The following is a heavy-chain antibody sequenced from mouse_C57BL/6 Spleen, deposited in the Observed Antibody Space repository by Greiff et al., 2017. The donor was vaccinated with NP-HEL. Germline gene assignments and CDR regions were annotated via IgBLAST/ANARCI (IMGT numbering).Heavy chain of an antibody. CDR2: IYPGSGST. Sequence: VQLQQPGAELVKPGASVKMSCKASGYTFTSYWITWVKQRPGQGLEWIGDIYPGSGSTNYNEKFKSKATLTVDTSSSTAYMQLSSLTSEDSAVYYCARSRDGYYVGYYAMDYWGQGTSVTVSS. J-gene: IGHJ4*01. CDR1: GYTFTSYW. D-gene: IGHD2-3*01. CDR3: ARSRDGYYVGYYAMDY. V-gene: IGHV1-55*01.